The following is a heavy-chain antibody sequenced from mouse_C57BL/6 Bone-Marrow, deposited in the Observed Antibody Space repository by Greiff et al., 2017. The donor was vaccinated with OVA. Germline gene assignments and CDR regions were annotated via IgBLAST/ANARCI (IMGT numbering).Heavy chain of an antibody. Sequence: LQQSGAELVRPGSSVKLSCKDSYFAFMASAMHWVKQRPGHGLEWIGSFTMYSDATEYSENFKGKATLTANTSSSTANMERSRLTYEDSADYYSGRDYSNFYYAMDYWGQGTSVTVSS. V-gene: IGHV1-49*01. J-gene: IGHJ4*01. CDR1: YFAFMASA. CDR2: FTMYSDAT. D-gene: IGHD2-5*01. CDR3: GRDYSNFYYAMDY.